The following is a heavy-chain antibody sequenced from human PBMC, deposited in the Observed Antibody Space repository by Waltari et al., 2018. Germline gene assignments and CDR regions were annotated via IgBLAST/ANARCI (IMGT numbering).Heavy chain of an antibody. J-gene: IGHJ4*02. CDR1: GGSIRSYY. Sequence: QVQLQESGPGLVKPSETLSLPCTVPGGSIRSYYWSWPRQPPGKGLEWIGYIYYSGSTNYNPSLKSRVTISVDTSKNQFSLKLSSVTAADTAVYYGARSPSVSYFFDYWGQGTLVTVSS. CDR3: ARSPSVSYFFDY. D-gene: IGHD1-26*01. V-gene: IGHV4-59*01. CDR2: IYYSGST.